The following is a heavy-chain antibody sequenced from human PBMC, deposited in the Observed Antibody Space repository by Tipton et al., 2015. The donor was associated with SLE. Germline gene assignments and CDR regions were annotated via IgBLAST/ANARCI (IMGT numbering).Heavy chain of an antibody. V-gene: IGHV4-39*07. CDR1: GGSISSGSYY. J-gene: IGHJ4*02. CDR3: AREHYDFWSGSYYFDY. Sequence: TLSLTCTVSGGSISSGSYYWGWIRQPPGKGLEWIGSIYYSGSTYYNPSLKSRVTISVDTSKNQFSLKLSSVTAADTAVYYCAREHYDFWSGSYYFDYWGQGTLVTVSS. D-gene: IGHD3-3*01. CDR2: IYYSGST.